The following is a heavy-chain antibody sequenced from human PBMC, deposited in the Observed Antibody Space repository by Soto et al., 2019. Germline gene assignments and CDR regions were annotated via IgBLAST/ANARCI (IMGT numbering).Heavy chain of an antibody. Sequence: GGPLRLSCAASGFTFSSYSMNWVRQAPGKGLEWVSSISSSSSYIYYADSVKGRFTISRDNAKNSLYLQMNSLRAEDTAVYYCARGGYSSSSRYYYYGMDVWGQGTTVTVSS. CDR1: GFTFSSYS. CDR2: ISSSSSYI. CDR3: ARGGYSSSSRYYYYGMDV. V-gene: IGHV3-21*01. J-gene: IGHJ6*02. D-gene: IGHD6-6*01.